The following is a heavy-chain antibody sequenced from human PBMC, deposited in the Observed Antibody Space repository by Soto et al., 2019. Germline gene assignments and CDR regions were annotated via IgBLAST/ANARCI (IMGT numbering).Heavy chain of an antibody. J-gene: IGHJ4*02. CDR2: ISSSSSII. CDR1: GFTFSSYS. V-gene: IGHV3-48*02. Sequence: EVQLVESGGGWVQPGGSLRLSCAASGFTFSSYSMNSVRKAPGKGLEWVSYISSSSSIIYYADSVKGRFIISRDNAENSLYLQMKSLRDEDTAVYYCARDGWDHWGQGTLVSVSS. CDR3: ARDGWDH.